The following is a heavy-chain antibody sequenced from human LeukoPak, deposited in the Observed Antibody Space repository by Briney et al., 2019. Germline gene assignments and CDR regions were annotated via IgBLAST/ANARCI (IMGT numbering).Heavy chain of an antibody. D-gene: IGHD2-2*02. Sequence: PGGSLRLSCAASGFTFSSYAMSWVRQAPGKGLEWVSAISGSGGSTYYADSVKGRFTVSRDNSKNTLYLQMNSLRAEDTAVYYCARGGRNIVVVPAAITDVAFDIWGQGTMVTVSS. CDR1: GFTFSSYA. CDR3: ARGGRNIVVVPAAITDVAFDI. J-gene: IGHJ3*02. V-gene: IGHV3-23*01. CDR2: ISGSGGST.